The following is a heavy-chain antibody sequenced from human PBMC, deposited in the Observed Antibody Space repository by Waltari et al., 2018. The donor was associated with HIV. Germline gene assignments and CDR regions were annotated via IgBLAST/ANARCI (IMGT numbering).Heavy chain of an antibody. Sequence: QVQLVHPGAEMRKPGVSVMASCKGSAYTFTASYMPWLSQSPGQGLEWMGWINPNSGGTNYAQKFQGRVTMTRDTSISTAYMELSRLRSDDTAVYYCARAQYYYDSSGYYYGDYGMDVWGQGTTVTVSS. CDR2: INPNSGGT. V-gene: IGHV1-2*02. CDR1: AYTFTASY. CDR3: ARAQYYYDSSGYYYGDYGMDV. D-gene: IGHD3-22*01. J-gene: IGHJ6*02.